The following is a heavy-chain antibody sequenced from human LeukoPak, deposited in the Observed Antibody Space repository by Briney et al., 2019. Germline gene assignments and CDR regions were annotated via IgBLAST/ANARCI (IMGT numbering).Heavy chain of an antibody. CDR1: GYTFTSYY. J-gene: IGHJ4*02. D-gene: IGHD3-9*01. V-gene: IGHV1-46*01. CDR2: INPSGGST. CDR3: AGESLRYFDWLPHYFDY. Sequence: ASVRVSCKASGYTFTSYYMHWVRQAPGQGLEWMGIINPSGGSTSYAQKFQGRVTMTRETSTRTVYMELSSLRSEDTAVYYCAGESLRYFDWLPHYFDYWGQGTLVTVSS.